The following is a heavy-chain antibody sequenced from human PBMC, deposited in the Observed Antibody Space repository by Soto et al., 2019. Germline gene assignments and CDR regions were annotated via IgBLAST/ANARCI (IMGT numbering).Heavy chain of an antibody. Sequence: SLKVSCKGSGYTLTGYYMHWVRQAPGQGLEWMGWINPNSGGTNYAQKFQGRATMTRDTSISTAYMELSRLRSDDTAVYYCERGYYGDYFDYWGQGTLVTVSS. J-gene: IGHJ4*02. V-gene: IGHV1-2*02. CDR1: GYTLTGYY. CDR2: INPNSGGT. CDR3: ERGYYGDYFDY. D-gene: IGHD3-3*01.